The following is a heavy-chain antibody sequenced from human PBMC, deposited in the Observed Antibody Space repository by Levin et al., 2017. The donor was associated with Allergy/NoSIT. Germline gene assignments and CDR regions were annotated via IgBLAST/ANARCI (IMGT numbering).Heavy chain of an antibody. V-gene: IGHV1-8*01. D-gene: IGHD2-2*02. CDR3: ARGVCSGSSCYTADYYYYYGLDV. J-gene: IGHJ6*02. CDR1: GYTFTDYD. CDR2: LNPKSGYT. Sequence: KISCKASGYTFTDYDINWVRQAAGQGLEWMGWLNPKSGYTGYAQRFQGRVTMTSATSIGPAYMEVTSLTSDDTAVYYCARGVCSGSSCYTADYYYYYGLDVWGQGTTVTVSS.